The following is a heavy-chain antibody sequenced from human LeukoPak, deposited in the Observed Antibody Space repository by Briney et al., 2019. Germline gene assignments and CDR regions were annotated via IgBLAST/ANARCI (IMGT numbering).Heavy chain of an antibody. Sequence: SKTLSLTCTVSGGSISISSYYWSWIRQSPGKGLEWIGYVFYSGKTDYSPSLRSRVSMSVGTSKNQFSLKVTSVTAADTAVYYCARDTNLRDSFDIWGQGTMVTVSS. CDR1: GGSISISSYY. CDR2: VFYSGKT. J-gene: IGHJ3*02. D-gene: IGHD2-8*01. CDR3: ARDTNLRDSFDI. V-gene: IGHV4-61*01.